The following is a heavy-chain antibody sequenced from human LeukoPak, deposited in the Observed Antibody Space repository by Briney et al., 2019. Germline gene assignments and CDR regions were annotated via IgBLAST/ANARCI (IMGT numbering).Heavy chain of an antibody. Sequence: PGRSLRLSCAASVFTFSSYGMHWVRKAPGKGMEWVAVISYDGSHKYYSDSVKGRFTISRDNSKNTLYLQMDSLRAEDTAFYYCAKVGYSNLWYCDYWGQGTLVTVSS. CDR2: ISYDGSHK. D-gene: IGHD5-12*01. CDR1: VFTFSSYG. V-gene: IGHV3-30*18. CDR3: AKVGYSNLWYCDY. J-gene: IGHJ4*02.